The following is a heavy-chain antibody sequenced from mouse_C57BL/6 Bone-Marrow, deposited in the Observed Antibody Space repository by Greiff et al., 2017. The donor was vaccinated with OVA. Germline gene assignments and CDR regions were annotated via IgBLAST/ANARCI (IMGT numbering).Heavy chain of an antibody. D-gene: IGHD1-1*01. J-gene: IGHJ1*03. CDR1: GYSITSGYY. V-gene: IGHV3-6*01. CDR3: ARGAITTVVRDFDV. Sequence: VQLKESGPGLVKPSQSLSLTCSVTGYSITSGYYWNWIRQFPGNKLEWMGYISYDGSNNYNPSLKNRISITRDTSKNQFFLKLNSVTTEDTATYYCARGAITTVVRDFDVWGTGTTVTVSS. CDR2: ISYDGSN.